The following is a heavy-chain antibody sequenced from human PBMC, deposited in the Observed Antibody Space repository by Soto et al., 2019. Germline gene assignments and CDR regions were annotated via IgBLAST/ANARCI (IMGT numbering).Heavy chain of an antibody. J-gene: IGHJ4*02. CDR2: ISGSGGST. CDR3: APATTVTTYFDY. Sequence: EVQLLESGGGLVQPGGSLRLSCAASGFTFSSYAMSWVRQAPGKRLEWVSAISGSGGSTYYADSVKGRFTISRDNSKNTLYLQMNSLRAEDTAVYYCAPATTVTTYFDYWGQGTLVTVSS. D-gene: IGHD4-17*01. V-gene: IGHV3-23*01. CDR1: GFTFSSYA.